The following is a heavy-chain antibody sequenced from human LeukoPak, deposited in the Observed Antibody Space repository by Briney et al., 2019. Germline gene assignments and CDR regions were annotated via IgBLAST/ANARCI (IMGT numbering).Heavy chain of an antibody. CDR1: GFTFSSYA. CDR3: AKDLWFGELMMSPFDY. Sequence: GGSLRLSCAASGFTFSSYAMSWVRQAPGKGLEWVSAISGSGGSTYYADSVKGRFTISRDNSKNTLYLQMSSLRAEDTAVYYCAKDLWFGELMMSPFDYWGQGTLVTVSS. V-gene: IGHV3-23*01. J-gene: IGHJ4*02. D-gene: IGHD3-10*01. CDR2: ISGSGGST.